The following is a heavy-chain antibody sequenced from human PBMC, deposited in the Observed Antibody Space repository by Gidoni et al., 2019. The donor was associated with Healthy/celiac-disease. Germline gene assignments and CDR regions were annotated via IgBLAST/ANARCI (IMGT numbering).Heavy chain of an antibody. V-gene: IGHV3-23*01. CDR3: AKDLRGGGGY. Sequence: EVQLLESGGGLVQPGGSLSLPCAASGFTFSSYALSWVRQAPGKGLEWVSAISGSGGSTYYADSVKGRFTISRDNSKNTLYLKMNSLRAEDTAVYYCAKDLRGGGGYWGQGTLVTVSS. J-gene: IGHJ4*02. D-gene: IGHD3-10*01. CDR1: GFTFSSYA. CDR2: ISGSGGST.